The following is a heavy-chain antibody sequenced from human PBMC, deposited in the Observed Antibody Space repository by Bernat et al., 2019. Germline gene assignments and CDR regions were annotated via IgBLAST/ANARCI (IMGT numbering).Heavy chain of an antibody. J-gene: IGHJ6*02. CDR3: ARDLRHYYYYYGMDV. V-gene: IGHV3-15*07. CDR2: IKSKTDGGTT. CDR1: GFTFSNAW. Sequence: EVQLVESGGGLVKPGGSLRLSCAASGFTFSNAWMNWVRQAPGKGLEWVGRIKSKTDGGTTDYAAPVKGRFTISRDDSKNTLYLQMNSLKTEDTAVYYRARDLRHYYYYYGMDVWGQGTTVTVSS. D-gene: IGHD4-17*01.